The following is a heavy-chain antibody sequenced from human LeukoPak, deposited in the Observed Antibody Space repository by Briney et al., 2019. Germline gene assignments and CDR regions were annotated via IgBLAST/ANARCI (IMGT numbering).Heavy chain of an antibody. CDR1: GGSISSSSYY. J-gene: IGHJ6*03. V-gene: IGHV4-39*07. CDR2: INHSGST. Sequence: SETLSLTCTVSGGSISSSSYYWGWIRQPPGKGLEWIGEINHSGSTNYNPSLKSRVTISVDTSKNQFSLKLSSVTAADTAVYYCARGPWLVTYYYYMDVWGKGTTVTVSS. CDR3: ARGPWLVTYYYYMDV. D-gene: IGHD6-19*01.